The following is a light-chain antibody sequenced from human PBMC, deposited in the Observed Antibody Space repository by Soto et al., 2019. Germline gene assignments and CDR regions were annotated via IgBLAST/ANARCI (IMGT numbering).Light chain of an antibody. CDR2: AAS. CDR1: QGIRND. Sequence: DIQMTQSPSSLSASVGDRVTITCRASQGIRNDVGWYQQKPGKAPKRLIYAASSLQSGVPSRFSGSGSGTEFTLTISSLQPEDFATYYCLQHNSYPPYTFGQGTKLEIK. CDR3: LQHNSYPPYT. V-gene: IGKV1-17*01. J-gene: IGKJ2*01.